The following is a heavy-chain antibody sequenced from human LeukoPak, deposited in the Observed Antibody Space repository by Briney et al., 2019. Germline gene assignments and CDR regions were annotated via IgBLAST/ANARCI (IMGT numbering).Heavy chain of an antibody. CDR3: ARDGYSFGHDFDY. D-gene: IGHD5-18*01. CDR1: GFTVSSNY. Sequence: GGSLRLSCAASGFTVSSNYMSWVRQAPGKGLEWVSVIYSGGSTYYADSVKGRFTISRDNSKNTLYLQMNSLRAEDTAVYYCARDGYSFGHDFDYWGQGTLVTVSS. CDR2: IYSGGST. V-gene: IGHV3-66*01. J-gene: IGHJ4*02.